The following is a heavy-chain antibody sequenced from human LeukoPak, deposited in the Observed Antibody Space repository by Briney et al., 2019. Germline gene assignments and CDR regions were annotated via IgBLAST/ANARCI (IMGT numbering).Heavy chain of an antibody. V-gene: IGHV3-23*01. CDR2: ISGRGGST. CDR3: AKAHPTYYYDSSEYYFDY. Sequence: PGGSLRLSCAASGFTFISYGMSWVRQAPGKGLECVSAISGRGGSTYYADSVKGRFTISRDNSKNTLYLQMNSLRAEDTAVYYCAKAHPTYYYDSSEYYFDYWGQGILVTVSS. J-gene: IGHJ4*02. D-gene: IGHD3-22*01. CDR1: GFTFISYG.